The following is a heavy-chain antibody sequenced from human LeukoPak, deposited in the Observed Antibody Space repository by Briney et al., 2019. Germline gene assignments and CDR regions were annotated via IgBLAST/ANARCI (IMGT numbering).Heavy chain of an antibody. CDR1: GGSISSSSYY. CDR2: INHSGST. Sequence: SETLSLTCTVSGGSISSSSYYWSWIRQPPGKGLEWIGEINHSGSTNYNPSLKSRVTISVDTSKNQFSLKLSSVTAADTAVYYCARGPRAVLLWFGEETTPLYDYYMDVWGKGTTVTVSS. D-gene: IGHD3-10*01. CDR3: ARGPRAVLLWFGEETTPLYDYYMDV. V-gene: IGHV4-39*07. J-gene: IGHJ6*03.